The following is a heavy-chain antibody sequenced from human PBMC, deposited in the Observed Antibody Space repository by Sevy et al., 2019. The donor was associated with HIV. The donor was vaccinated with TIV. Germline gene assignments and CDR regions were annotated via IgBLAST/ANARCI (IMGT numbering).Heavy chain of an antibody. CDR3: ARGDRYGSGGDY. J-gene: IGHJ4*02. D-gene: IGHD3-10*01. CDR2: IYHSGST. V-gene: IGHV4-38-2*01. CDR1: GYSISSGYY. Sequence: SETLSLTCAVSGYSISSGYYWGWIRQPPGKGLEWIGSIYHSGSTYYNPSLKSRVTISVDTSKNQCSLKLSSVTAADTAVYYCARGDRYGSGGDYWGQGTLVTVSS.